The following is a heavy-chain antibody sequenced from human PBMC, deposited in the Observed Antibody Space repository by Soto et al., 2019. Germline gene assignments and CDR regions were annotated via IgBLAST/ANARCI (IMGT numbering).Heavy chain of an antibody. J-gene: IGHJ4*02. CDR2: INSDGGST. V-gene: IGHV3-74*01. D-gene: IGHD6-19*01. CDR3: ARPIAVTGGDFDY. CDR1: GFTFSSSW. Sequence: EVQLVESGGGLVQPGGSLRLSCAASGFTFSSSWMHWVRQAPGKGLVWVSRINSDGGSTSYADSVKGRFTISRDNAKNTVYLQMNSLRAEDTAVYYCARPIAVTGGDFDYWGLGTLVTVSS.